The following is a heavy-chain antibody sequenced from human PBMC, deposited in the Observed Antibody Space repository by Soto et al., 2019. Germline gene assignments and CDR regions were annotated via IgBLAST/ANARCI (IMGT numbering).Heavy chain of an antibody. CDR1: GFTFSTYG. V-gene: IGHV3-30*18. CDR3: ANGQHCSSTSCHFYYYGMDV. CDR2: ISYDGKNK. D-gene: IGHD2-2*01. Sequence: QVQLVESGGGVVQPGRSVRLSCAASGFTFSTYGMHWVRQAPGKGLEWVAVISYDGKNKYYAQSVKGRLTISRDNSNNTLYLQLKRLRAEDTAVYYCANGQHCSSTSCHFYYYGMDVRGQGTTVAVSS. J-gene: IGHJ6*02.